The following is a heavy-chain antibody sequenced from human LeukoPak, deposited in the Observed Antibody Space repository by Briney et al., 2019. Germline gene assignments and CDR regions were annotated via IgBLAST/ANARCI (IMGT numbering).Heavy chain of an antibody. D-gene: IGHD2-21*01. V-gene: IGHV3-30-3*01. J-gene: IGHJ4*02. CDR1: GFTFSSYA. Sequence: PGGSLRLSCAASGFTFSSYAMHWVRQAPGKGLEWVAVISYDGSNKYYADSVKGRFTISRDNSKNTLYLQMNSLRAEDTAVYYCARDLLAYCGGDCSMGFDYWGQGTLLTVSS. CDR3: ARDLLAYCGGDCSMGFDY. CDR2: ISYDGSNK.